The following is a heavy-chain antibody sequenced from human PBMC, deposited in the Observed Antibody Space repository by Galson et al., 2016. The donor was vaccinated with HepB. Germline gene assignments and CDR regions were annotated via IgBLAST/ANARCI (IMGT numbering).Heavy chain of an antibody. CDR3: ARVISCSGGTCNSGAHYYYGMDV. CDR2: ISSGSTSI. CDR1: GFTFSDFY. D-gene: IGHD2-15*01. V-gene: IGHV3-11*01. Sequence: SLRLSCAASGFTFSDFYMSWIRQAPGKGLEWVSYISSGSTSIYYADSVKGRFTISRDNAKNSLYLQMNSLRAEDTAVYSCARVISCSGGTCNSGAHYYYGMDVWGQGTTVTVSS. J-gene: IGHJ6*02.